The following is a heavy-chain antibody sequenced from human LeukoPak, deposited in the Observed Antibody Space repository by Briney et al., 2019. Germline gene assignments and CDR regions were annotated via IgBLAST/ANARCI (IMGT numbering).Heavy chain of an antibody. CDR1: GFTVSSSY. Sequence: GGSLRLSCAVSGFTVSSSYMSWVRQAPGKGVEWVSFIYSGGNTYYTDSVKGRFTISRDNSKNTLYLQMNSLRAEDTAVYYCARRVTTGSYFDLWGRGTLVTVSS. D-gene: IGHD4-17*01. CDR2: IYSGGNT. V-gene: IGHV3-66*01. CDR3: ARRVTTGSYFDL. J-gene: IGHJ2*01.